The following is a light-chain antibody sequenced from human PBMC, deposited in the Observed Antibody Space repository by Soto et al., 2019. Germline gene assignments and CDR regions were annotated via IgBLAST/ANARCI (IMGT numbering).Light chain of an antibody. Sequence: EIVMTQSPATLSVSPGERATLSCRASQSVSSNLAWYQQKPGQAPRLLIYGASTRATGIPARFSGIGSGTEFTLTISSLQSEDFAVYYCQQYNNWPLFGQGTKVDIK. J-gene: IGKJ1*01. CDR2: GAS. CDR3: QQYNNWPL. V-gene: IGKV3-15*01. CDR1: QSVSSN.